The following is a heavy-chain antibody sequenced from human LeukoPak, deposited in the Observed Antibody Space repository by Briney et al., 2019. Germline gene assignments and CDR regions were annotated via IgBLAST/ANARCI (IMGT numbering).Heavy chain of an antibody. V-gene: IGHV3-7*01. J-gene: IGHJ4*02. Sequence: GGSLRLSCAASGFTFSSYWMSWVRQAPGKGLEWVASIKQDGSEKYYVDSVKGRFTISGDNAKNSLYLQMNSLRAEDTAVYYCASQRGYYDSSGYYPMIDWGQGTLVTVSS. CDR1: GFTFSSYW. CDR2: IKQDGSEK. D-gene: IGHD3-22*01. CDR3: ASQRGYYDSSGYYPMID.